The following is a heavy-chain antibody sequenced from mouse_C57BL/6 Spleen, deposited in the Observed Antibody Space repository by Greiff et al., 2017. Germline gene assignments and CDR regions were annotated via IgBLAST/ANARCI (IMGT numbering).Heavy chain of an antibody. V-gene: IGHV1-64*01. CDR3: ARSGDYVYFDY. Sequence: VQLPQPGAELVKPGASVKLSCKASGYTFTSYWMHWVKQRPGQGLEWIGMIHPNSGSTNYNEKFKSKATLTVDKSSSTAYMQLSSLTSEDSAVYYCARSGDYVYFDYWGQGTTLTVSS. D-gene: IGHD2-4*01. J-gene: IGHJ2*01. CDR2: IHPNSGST. CDR1: GYTFTSYW.